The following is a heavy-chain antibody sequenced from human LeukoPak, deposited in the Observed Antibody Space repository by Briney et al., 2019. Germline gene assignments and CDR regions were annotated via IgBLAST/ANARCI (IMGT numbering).Heavy chain of an antibody. Sequence: PRASVKVSCKASGYTFTSYDINWVRQAPGRGLEWMGRIIPIFGTANYAQKFQGRVTVTTDESTSTAYMELSSLRSEDTAVYYCATFDYYSFDYWGQGTLVTVSS. CDR3: ATFDYYSFDY. CDR2: IIPIFGTA. CDR1: GYTFTSYD. D-gene: IGHD3-22*01. V-gene: IGHV1-69*05. J-gene: IGHJ4*02.